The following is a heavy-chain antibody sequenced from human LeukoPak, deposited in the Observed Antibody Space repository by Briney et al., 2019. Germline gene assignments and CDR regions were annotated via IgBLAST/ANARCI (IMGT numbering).Heavy chain of an antibody. V-gene: IGHV3-48*01. J-gene: IGHJ6*03. CDR1: GFSFSLYS. CDR3: AVKIYLDV. Sequence: GWSLRLSCAASGFSFSLYSMIWVRQAPGKGLEGVSYISSSSSTIYYAASVKGRFTISKDNVKKSLYLQLDSLRAEDTAMYYCAVKIYLDVWGKGTTVTVSS. CDR2: ISSSSSTI.